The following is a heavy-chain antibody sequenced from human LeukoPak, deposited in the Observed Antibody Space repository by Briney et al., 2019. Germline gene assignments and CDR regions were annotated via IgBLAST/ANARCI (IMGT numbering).Heavy chain of an antibody. CDR1: GFTFSSYE. J-gene: IGHJ6*03. D-gene: IGHD3-10*01. CDR3: ARAMGGWFGEYYYYYMDV. Sequence: GGSLRLSCAASGFTFSSYEMNWVRQAPGKGLEWVSYISSSSSTIYYADSVKGRFTISRDNAKNSLYLQMNSLRAEDTAVYYCARAMGGWFGEYYYYYMDVWGKGTTVTVSS. V-gene: IGHV3-48*03. CDR2: ISSSSSTI.